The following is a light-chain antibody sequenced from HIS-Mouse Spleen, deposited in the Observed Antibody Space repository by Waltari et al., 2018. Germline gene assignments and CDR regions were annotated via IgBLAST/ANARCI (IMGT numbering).Light chain of an antibody. Sequence: NFMLTQPHSVSESPGKTVTISCTGSSGSIASNYVQWYQQRPGSAPTTVIHEDNQRPSGVPDRFSGSIDSSSNSASLTISGLKTEDEADYYCQSYDSSNSWVFGGGTKLTVL. CDR3: QSYDSSNSWV. V-gene: IGLV6-57*02. J-gene: IGLJ3*02. CDR2: EDN. CDR1: SGSIASNY.